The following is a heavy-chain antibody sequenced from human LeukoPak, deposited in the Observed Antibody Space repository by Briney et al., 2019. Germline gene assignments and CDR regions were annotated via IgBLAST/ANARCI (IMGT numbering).Heavy chain of an antibody. CDR3: ARDQLGYAYGMDV. CDR1: GLTLSSYW. V-gene: IGHV3-7*03. D-gene: IGHD3-16*01. Sequence: GGSLRLSCAASGLTLSSYWMDWVRQAPGKGLEWVANIKQDGSEKYYVDSVKGRFTISRDNAKNSLYLQMNSLRAEDTAVYYCARDQLGYAYGMDVWGQGTTVTVSS. J-gene: IGHJ6*02. CDR2: IKQDGSEK.